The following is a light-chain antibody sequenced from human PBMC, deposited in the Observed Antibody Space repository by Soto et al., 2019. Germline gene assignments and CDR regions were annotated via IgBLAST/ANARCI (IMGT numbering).Light chain of an antibody. CDR3: LQDSSYPYT. CDR2: DAS. V-gene: IGKV1-6*01. Sequence: AIQMTQSPSSLSASVGDRVTITCRASQGIRDDLAWYQKKPGKAPKLLIYDASTLERGVPSRFSGSGSGTDFTLTISSLQPEDFATYYCLQDSSYPYTFGQGTKVDIK. CDR1: QGIRDD. J-gene: IGKJ2*01.